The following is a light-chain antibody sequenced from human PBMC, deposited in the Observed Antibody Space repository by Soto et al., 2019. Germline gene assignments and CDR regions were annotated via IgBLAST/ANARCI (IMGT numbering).Light chain of an antibody. V-gene: IGKV1-9*01. CDR2: AAS. J-gene: IGKJ5*01. CDR1: QFISSY. CDR3: MHLICFPIP. Sequence: IPVTPSPTSLSASVRARVTXPCRASQFISSYLAWYQQKPGQAPKLLIYAASTWQSGVPSRFSGSGSGTDFTLTISSVEAEDFATYYCMHLICFPIPVGQGTRLEVK.